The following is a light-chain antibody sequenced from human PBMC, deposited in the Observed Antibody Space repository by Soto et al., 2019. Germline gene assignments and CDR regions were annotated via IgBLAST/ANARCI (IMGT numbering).Light chain of an antibody. CDR3: QQYNKWPQT. Sequence: EIVMTQSPATLSLSPGERATLSCRASQSVSSNLAWYQQKPGQAPRLLIYGASTRATGIPARFSGSGSGTEFTLTISSLQSEDFAVYYCQQYNKWPQTFGHGNKV. V-gene: IGKV3-15*01. J-gene: IGKJ1*01. CDR2: GAS. CDR1: QSVSSN.